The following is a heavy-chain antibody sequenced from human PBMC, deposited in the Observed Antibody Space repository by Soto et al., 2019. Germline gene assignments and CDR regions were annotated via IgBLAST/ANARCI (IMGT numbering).Heavy chain of an antibody. Sequence: SETLSLTCTVSGGSVSSGSYYWSWIRQPPGKGLEWIGYIYYSGSTNYNPSLKSRVTISVDTSKNQFSLKLSSVTAADTAVYYCARDYYDSSGLDYWGQGTLVTVSS. D-gene: IGHD3-22*01. J-gene: IGHJ4*02. CDR1: GGSVSSGSYY. CDR3: ARDYYDSSGLDY. CDR2: IYYSGST. V-gene: IGHV4-61*01.